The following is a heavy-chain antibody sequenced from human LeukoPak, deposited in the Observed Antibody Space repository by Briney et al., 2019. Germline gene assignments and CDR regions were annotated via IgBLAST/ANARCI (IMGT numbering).Heavy chain of an antibody. CDR3: ARDPDYGIAAAGTPAVGAFDI. J-gene: IGHJ3*02. CDR2: INHSGST. CDR1: GGSFSDYY. D-gene: IGHD6-13*01. V-gene: IGHV4-34*01. Sequence: PSETLSLTCAISGGSFSDYYWSWVRQPPGKGLEWIGEINHSGSTNYTPSLKTRVTISVDTSKNQFSLKLSSVTAADTAVYYCARDPDYGIAAAGTPAVGAFDIWGQGTMVTVSS.